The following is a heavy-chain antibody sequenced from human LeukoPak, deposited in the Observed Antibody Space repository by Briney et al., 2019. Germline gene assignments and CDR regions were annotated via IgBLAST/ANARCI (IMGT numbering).Heavy chain of an antibody. CDR3: ARDGYCSGGSCYNYYYYGMDV. V-gene: IGHV3-53*01. CDR2: IYSGGST. D-gene: IGHD2-15*01. CDR1: GFTVSSNY. J-gene: IGHJ6*02. Sequence: GGSLRLSCAASGFTVSSNYMSWVRQAPGKGLEWVSVIYSGGSTYYADSVKGRFTTSRDNSRNTLYLQMNSLGAEDTAVYYCARDGYCSGGSCYNYYYYGMDVWGQGTTVTVSS.